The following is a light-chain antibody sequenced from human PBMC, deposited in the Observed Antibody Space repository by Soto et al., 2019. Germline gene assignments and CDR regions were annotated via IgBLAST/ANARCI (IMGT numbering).Light chain of an antibody. CDR3: RQCGKSPLT. Sequence: EIVLTQSPATLSLSPGDRATLSCRASQSVRSDYFAWYQQKPGQPPRVILFGVSTRTTAIPDRVSGSGSGTDCTLHISSLEPDDILLYYFRQCGKSPLTFGKGTKEE. V-gene: IGKV3-20*01. CDR2: GVS. CDR1: QSVRSDY. J-gene: IGKJ4*01.